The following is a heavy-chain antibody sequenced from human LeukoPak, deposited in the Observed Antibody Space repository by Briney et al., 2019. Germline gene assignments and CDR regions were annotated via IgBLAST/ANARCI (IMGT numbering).Heavy chain of an antibody. V-gene: IGHV1-18*04. CDR2: ISAYNGNT. CDR1: GYTFTGYY. D-gene: IGHD3-10*01. CDR3: ARGPGLTIGSGSYGY. Sequence: ASVKVSCKASGYTFTGYYMHWVRQAPGQGLEWMGWISAYNGNTNYAQKLQGRVTMTTDTSTSTAYMELRSLRSDDTAVYYCARGPGLTIGSGSYGYWGQGTLVTVSS. J-gene: IGHJ4*02.